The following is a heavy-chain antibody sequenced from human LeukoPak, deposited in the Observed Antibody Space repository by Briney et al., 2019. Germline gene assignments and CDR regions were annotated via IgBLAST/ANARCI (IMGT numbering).Heavy chain of an antibody. CDR3: AKDLSGIAVAGPFDY. D-gene: IGHD6-19*01. CDR2: ISWNSGSI. Sequence: GRSLRLSCAASGFTFDDYAMHWVRQAPGKGLEWVSGISWNSGSIGYADSVKGRFTISRDNAKNSLYLQMNSLRAEDTALYCCAKDLSGIAVAGPFDYWGQGTLVTVSS. CDR1: GFTFDDYA. V-gene: IGHV3-9*01. J-gene: IGHJ4*02.